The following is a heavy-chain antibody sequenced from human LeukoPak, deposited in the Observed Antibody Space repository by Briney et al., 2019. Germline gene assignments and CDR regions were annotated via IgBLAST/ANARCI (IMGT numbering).Heavy chain of an antibody. CDR1: GFSFSSYG. J-gene: IGHJ4*02. V-gene: IGHV3-30*18. CDR3: AKEVEYQLLYADY. CDR2: ISYDGNNK. Sequence: GGSLRLSCAASGFSFSSYGMNWVHQAPGKGLEWVAVISYDGNNKYYADSVKGRFTISRDNSKNTLYLQMNSLRAEDTAVYYCAKEVEYQLLYADYWGQGTLVTVSS. D-gene: IGHD2-2*02.